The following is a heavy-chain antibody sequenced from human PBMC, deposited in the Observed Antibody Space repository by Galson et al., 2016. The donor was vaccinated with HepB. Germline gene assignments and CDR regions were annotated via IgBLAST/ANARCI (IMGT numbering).Heavy chain of an antibody. CDR1: GFTFTYAW. CDR3: TTVLVRAVAVARDDY. Sequence: SLRLSCAASGFTFTYAWMSWVRQAPGKGLEWVGRIKTKTDSGATDYAAPVKGRFTISRDDSKNTLYLKMSSLKTEDTAVYYCTTVLVRAVAVARDDYWGQGTLVTVSS. V-gene: IGHV3-15*01. CDR2: IKTKTDSGAT. J-gene: IGHJ4*02. D-gene: IGHD6-19*01.